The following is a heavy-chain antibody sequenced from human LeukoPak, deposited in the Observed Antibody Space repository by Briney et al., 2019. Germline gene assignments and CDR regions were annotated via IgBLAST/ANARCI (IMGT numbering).Heavy chain of an antibody. CDR1: GYSISSGYY. V-gene: IGHV4-38-2*02. D-gene: IGHD5-24*01. Sequence: PSETLSLTCTVSGYSISSGYYWGWIRQPPGKGLEWIGSIYHSGSTYYNPSLKSRVTISVDTSKNQFSLKLSSVTAADTAVYYCARETPVEMATIPLFDYWGQGTLVTVSS. CDR3: ARETPVEMATIPLFDY. CDR2: IYHSGST. J-gene: IGHJ4*02.